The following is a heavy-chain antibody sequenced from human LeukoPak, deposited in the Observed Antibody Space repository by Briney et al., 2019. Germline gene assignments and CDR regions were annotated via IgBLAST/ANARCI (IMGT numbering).Heavy chain of an antibody. CDR1: GYTFTSYA. Sequence: SVKVSCKASGYTFTSYAISWVRQAPGQGLEWMGGVIPIFGTANYAQKFQGRVTITADKSTSTAYMELRSLRSDDTAVYYCARGHAGYQLLSLFWGRGTLVTVSS. CDR2: VIPIFGTA. CDR3: ARGHAGYQLLSLF. D-gene: IGHD2-2*01. J-gene: IGHJ4*02. V-gene: IGHV1-69*06.